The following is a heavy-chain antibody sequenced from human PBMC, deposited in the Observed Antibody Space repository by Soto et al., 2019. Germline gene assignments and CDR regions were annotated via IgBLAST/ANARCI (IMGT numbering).Heavy chain of an antibody. V-gene: IGHV3-48*02. Sequence: PGGSLRHSCAASGFTFSGRGMIWVRQAPGKGLEWLSYISPVSTSKYHADSAKGRFSISRDNARASLYLQMNSLRDDDTAVYYCATVDGPTVATMFFDYWGQGILVTVS. CDR3: ATVDGPTVATMFFDY. CDR1: GFTFSGRG. D-gene: IGHD5-12*01. CDR2: ISPVSTSK. J-gene: IGHJ4*02.